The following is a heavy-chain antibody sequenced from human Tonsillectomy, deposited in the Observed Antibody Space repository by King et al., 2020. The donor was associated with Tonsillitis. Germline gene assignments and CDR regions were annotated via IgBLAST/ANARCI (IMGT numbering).Heavy chain of an antibody. Sequence: VQLQESGPGLVKPSQTLSLTCIVSGGSISSGGHYWTWIRQHPGKGLDWIGYIYYIANTYNPTSTYHNPSLKGRLTISVDTSKNQFSLKLNSVTAADTAVYYCARYEGGVFNPWGQGTLVAVSS. CDR3: ARYEGGVFNP. CDR2: IYYIANTYNPTST. D-gene: IGHD2-15*01. CDR1: GGSISSGGHY. V-gene: IGHV4-31*03. J-gene: IGHJ5*02.